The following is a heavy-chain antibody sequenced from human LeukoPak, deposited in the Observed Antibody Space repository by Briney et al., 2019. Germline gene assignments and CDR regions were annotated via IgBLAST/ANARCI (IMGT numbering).Heavy chain of an antibody. CDR1: GFTFSSYA. J-gene: IGHJ4*02. Sequence: PGGSLRLFCAASGFTFSSYAMSWVRQAPGKGLVWLSSISGSGGSTFYALCVKGRFTLSRDNSKNTLYLQMNSLRAEDTAVYYCAKSEAAAAGGLDYWGQGTLVTVSS. CDR2: ISGSGGST. V-gene: IGHV3-23*01. D-gene: IGHD6-13*01. CDR3: AKSEAAAAGGLDY.